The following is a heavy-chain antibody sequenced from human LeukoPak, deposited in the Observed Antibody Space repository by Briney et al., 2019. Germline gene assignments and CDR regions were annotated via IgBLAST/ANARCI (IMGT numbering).Heavy chain of an antibody. Sequence: GEFLKISRQGSGYSFSTYWIGWVRQMPGKGLEWMGIIYPGDSDTRYSPSFQGQVTISADKSISTAYLQWSSLKTSDTAMYYCARPLNGGNIYWGQGTLVTVSS. J-gene: IGHJ4*02. CDR1: GYSFSTYW. V-gene: IGHV5-51*01. D-gene: IGHD4-23*01. CDR2: IYPGDSDT. CDR3: ARPLNGGNIY.